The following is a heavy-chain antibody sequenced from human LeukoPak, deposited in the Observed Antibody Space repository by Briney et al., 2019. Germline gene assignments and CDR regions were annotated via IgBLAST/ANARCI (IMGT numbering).Heavy chain of an antibody. D-gene: IGHD6-6*01. CDR3: ARDWVSSSIGYGMDV. CDR2: ICYSGCT. J-gene: IGHJ6*04. Sequence: SETLSLTCTVAGGSISSYYWSWIRQPGGKGLEWIGFICYSGCTNYNASLKGRVTISVDTSKNQFSLKLSSVTAADTAVYYCARDWVSSSIGYGMDVWGKGTTVTVSS. CDR1: GGSISSYY. V-gene: IGHV4-59*01.